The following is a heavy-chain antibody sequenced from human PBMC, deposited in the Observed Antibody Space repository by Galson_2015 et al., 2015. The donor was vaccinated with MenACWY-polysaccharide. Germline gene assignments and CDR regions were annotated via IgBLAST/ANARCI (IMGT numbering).Heavy chain of an antibody. CDR2: ILSGGSST. CDR1: GFTFSSSW. Sequence: SLRLSCAASGFTFSSSWMHWVRQAPGKGLVWVSRILSGGSSTSYADSVRGRFTISRDNAKNSLYLQMNSLRAEDTAVYYCARDGGRTIGTTQRGYWGQGTLVTVSS. V-gene: IGHV3-74*01. CDR3: ARDGGRTIGTTQRGY. J-gene: IGHJ4*02. D-gene: IGHD1-1*01.